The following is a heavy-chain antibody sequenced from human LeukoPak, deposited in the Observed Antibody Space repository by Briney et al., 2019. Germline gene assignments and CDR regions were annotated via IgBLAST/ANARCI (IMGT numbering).Heavy chain of an antibody. CDR2: ISYDGSNK. D-gene: IGHD1-14*01. V-gene: IGHV3-30-3*01. CDR3: ARDPGINDY. CDR1: GFTFSSYV. Sequence: PGGSLRLSCAASGFTFSSYVMHWVRQAPGEGLEWVAVISYDGSNKYYADSVKGRFTISRDNSKNTLYLQMNSLRAEDTAVYYCARDPGINDYWGQGTLVTVSS. J-gene: IGHJ4*02.